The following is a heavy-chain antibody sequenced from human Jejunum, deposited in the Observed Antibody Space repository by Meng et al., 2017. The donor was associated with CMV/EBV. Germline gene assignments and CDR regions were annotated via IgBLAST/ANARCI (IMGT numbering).Heavy chain of an antibody. CDR1: GYTLSSYD. CDR3: AREIINLDRMDV. Sequence: KASGYTLSSYDINWLRQASGQGLEWMGGINPSSGNSGYAQKFQGRVTMTRNISINTAYMELSGLTSADTGVYYCAREIINLDRMDVWGQGTTVTVSS. V-gene: IGHV1-8*01. J-gene: IGHJ6*02. CDR2: INPSSGNS.